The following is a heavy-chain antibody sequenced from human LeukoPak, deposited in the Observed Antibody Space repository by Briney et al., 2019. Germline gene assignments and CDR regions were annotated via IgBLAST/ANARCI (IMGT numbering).Heavy chain of an antibody. CDR1: GFTLSSYS. J-gene: IGHJ6*03. CDR3: TPDLMDV. CDR2: IKSKTDGGTA. V-gene: IGHV3-15*01. Sequence: GGSLRLSCVASGFTLSSYSMNWVRQAPGKGLEWVGRIKSKTDGGTADYAAPVRGRFTMWRDDARSALYLQMNSLQTEDTAVYYCTPDLMDVWGKGTTVTVSS.